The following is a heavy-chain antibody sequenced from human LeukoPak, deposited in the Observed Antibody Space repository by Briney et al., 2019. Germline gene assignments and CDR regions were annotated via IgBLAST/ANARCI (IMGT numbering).Heavy chain of an antibody. D-gene: IGHD5-12*01. CDR2: MSPDSGHT. CDR1: GYTFTSYD. J-gene: IGHJ4*02. Sequence: GASVKVSCKASGYTFTSYDTTWVRQATGQGLEWMGWMSPDSGHTGYAQTFQGRVTLTRNTSVSTAFMELSSLRSEDTAVYYCEIYTGYDSFWGQGALVTVSS. CDR3: EIYTGYDSF. V-gene: IGHV1-8*01.